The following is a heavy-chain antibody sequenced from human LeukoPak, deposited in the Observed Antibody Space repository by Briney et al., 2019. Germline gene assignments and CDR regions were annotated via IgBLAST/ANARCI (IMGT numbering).Heavy chain of an antibody. Sequence: ASVKVSCKASGYTFTSYGISWVRQAPGRGLEWMGWISAYNGNTNYAQKLQGRVTMTTDTSTSTAYMELRSLRSDDTAVYYCARYYDFWSGYYPFDPWGQGTLVTVSS. CDR2: ISAYNGNT. CDR1: GYTFTSYG. D-gene: IGHD3-3*01. J-gene: IGHJ5*02. CDR3: ARYYDFWSGYYPFDP. V-gene: IGHV1-18*01.